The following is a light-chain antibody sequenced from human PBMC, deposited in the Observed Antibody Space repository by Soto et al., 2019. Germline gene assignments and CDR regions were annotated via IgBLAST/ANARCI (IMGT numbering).Light chain of an antibody. CDR1: SSDVGGYNY. CDR2: DVS. J-gene: IGLJ2*01. V-gene: IGLV2-14*01. Sequence: QSALTQPASVSGSPGQSITISCTGTSSDVGGYNYVSWYQQHPGKAPKLMIYDVSNRPSGVSNRFSGSKSGNTASLTISGLLAEDEDDYYCSSYTSVSTLGVFGGGTKLTVL. CDR3: SSYTSVSTLGV.